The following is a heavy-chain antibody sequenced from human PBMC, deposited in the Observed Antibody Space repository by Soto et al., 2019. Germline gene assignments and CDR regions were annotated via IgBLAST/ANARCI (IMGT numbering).Heavy chain of an antibody. CDR3: AKRSSSSTFDY. Sequence: GGSLRLSCAASGVPFSNYWMHWVRQAPGKGLVWVSHINSDGSSTTYADSVKGRFTISRDNAKNTLYLQMNSLRAEDTAVYYCAKRSSSSTFDYWGQGTLVTVSS. V-gene: IGHV3-74*01. J-gene: IGHJ4*02. CDR1: GVPFSNYW. CDR2: INSDGSST. D-gene: IGHD6-6*01.